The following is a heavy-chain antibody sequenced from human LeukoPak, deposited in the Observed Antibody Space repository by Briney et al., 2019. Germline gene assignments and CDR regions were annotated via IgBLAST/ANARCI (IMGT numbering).Heavy chain of an antibody. D-gene: IGHD6-19*01. CDR1: AYTFTIYT. CDR3: ARVASIAVAGTFFDY. V-gene: IGHV1-3*01. CDR2: INAGNGNT. J-gene: IGHJ4*02. Sequence: VASVKVSCKASAYTFTIYTIHWVRQAPGQRLEWMGWINAGNGNTRYSQNFQGRVTITRDTSATTAYMELSSLRSEDTAVYYCARVASIAVAGTFFDYWGQGTLVTVSS.